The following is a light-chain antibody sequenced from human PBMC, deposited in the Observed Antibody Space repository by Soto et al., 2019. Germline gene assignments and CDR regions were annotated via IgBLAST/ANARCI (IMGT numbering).Light chain of an antibody. Sequence: EIQMRQSHSTLPAAVGERVTIPFRANQSISTWLAFYHPTTGEVPTLLIYDASNLESGVPSRFSGSGSVTEFTLTISSLQPDEFASYDRQPYQSYWTFGQGTKVDIK. CDR1: QSISTW. V-gene: IGKV1-5*01. J-gene: IGKJ1*01. CDR2: DAS. CDR3: QPYQSYWT.